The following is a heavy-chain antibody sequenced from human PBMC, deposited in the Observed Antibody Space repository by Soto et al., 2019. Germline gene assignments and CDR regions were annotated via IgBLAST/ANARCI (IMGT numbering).Heavy chain of an antibody. CDR1: GGSFSGYY. D-gene: IGHD2-8*02. V-gene: IGHV4-34*01. Sequence: SETLSHTCAVYGGSFSGYYWPWIRQPPGTGLGWIGEINHSGSTNYNPSLKSRVTISVDTSKNQFSLKLTSVTAADTAVYYCARDKITGLFDYWGEGTLVTVSS. J-gene: IGHJ4*02. CDR2: INHSGST. CDR3: ARDKITGLFDY.